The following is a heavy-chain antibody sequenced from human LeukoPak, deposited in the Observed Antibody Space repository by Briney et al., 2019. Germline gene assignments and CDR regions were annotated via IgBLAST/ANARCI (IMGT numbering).Heavy chain of an antibody. D-gene: IGHD3-10*01. Sequence: GGSLRLSCAASGFTFSSYGMHWVRQAPGKGLEWVAVISYDGSNKYYEDSVKGRFTISRDNSKNTLYLQMNSLRAEDTAVYYCAKSTTRGSLYYYYGMDVWGQGTTVTVSS. CDR3: AKSTTRGSLYYYYGMDV. J-gene: IGHJ6*02. CDR2: ISYDGSNK. CDR1: GFTFSSYG. V-gene: IGHV3-30*18.